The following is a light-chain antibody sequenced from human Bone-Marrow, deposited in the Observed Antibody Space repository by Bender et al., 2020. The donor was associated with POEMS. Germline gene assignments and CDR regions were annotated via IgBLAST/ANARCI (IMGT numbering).Light chain of an antibody. Sequence: QSALTQPRSMSGSPGQSVTISCTGTISDVGGYDYVSWYQQHSGKAPTLLIYDVSKRPSGVPDRFSGSKSGNTASLTISGLQAEDEADYYCCSYAGSYTLVFGGGTKLTVL. CDR2: DVS. CDR3: CSYAGSYTLV. V-gene: IGLV2-11*01. J-gene: IGLJ2*01. CDR1: ISDVGGYDY.